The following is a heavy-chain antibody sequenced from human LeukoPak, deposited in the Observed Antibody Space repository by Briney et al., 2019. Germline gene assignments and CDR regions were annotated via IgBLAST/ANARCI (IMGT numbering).Heavy chain of an antibody. D-gene: IGHD1-26*01. V-gene: IGHV4-34*01. J-gene: IGHJ4*02. CDR2: INHSGST. Sequence: SDTLSLTCAVCGGSFSGYYWSWIRQPPGKGLEWIGEINHSGSTNYNPSLKSRVTISVDTSKNQFSLKLSSVTAADTAVYYCAGGISGSSGGVWGQGTLVTVSS. CDR3: AGGISGSSGGV. CDR1: GGSFSGYY.